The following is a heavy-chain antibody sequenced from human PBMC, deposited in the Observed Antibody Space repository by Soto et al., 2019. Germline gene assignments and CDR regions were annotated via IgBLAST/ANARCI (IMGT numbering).Heavy chain of an antibody. CDR2: IIPILGIA. J-gene: IGHJ4*02. CDR3: ARGGPYDPCDY. D-gene: IGHD3-16*01. Sequence: SVKVACKASGGTFSSYTISWVRQAPGQGLEWMGRIIPILGIANYAQEFQGRVTITADKSTSTAYMELSSLRSEDTAVYYCARGGPYDPCDYWGQGTLVTVSS. V-gene: IGHV1-69*02. CDR1: GGTFSSYT.